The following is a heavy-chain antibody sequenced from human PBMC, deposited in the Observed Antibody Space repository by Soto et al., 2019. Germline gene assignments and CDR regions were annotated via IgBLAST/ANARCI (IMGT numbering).Heavy chain of an antibody. CDR1: AGSISSSSYY. Sequence: HLQLQESGPGLVKPSETLSLTCTVSAGSISSSSYYWGWIRQPPGKGLEWIGSIYYSGSTYYNPSLTSRVTISVDTWQNQVSVRLSCATAADTAVYYGSGHGYSSQREYFQHWCQGTLVTVSS. V-gene: IGHV4-39*01. CDR2: IYYSGST. J-gene: IGHJ1*01. CDR3: SGHGYSSQREYFQH. D-gene: IGHD6-13*01.